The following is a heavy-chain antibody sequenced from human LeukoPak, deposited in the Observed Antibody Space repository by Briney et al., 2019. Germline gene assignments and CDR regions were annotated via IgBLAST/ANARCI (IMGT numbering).Heavy chain of an antibody. Sequence: PSETLSLTCTVSGGSISSYYWSWIRQPPGKGLEWIGYIYYSGSTNYNPSLKSRVTISVDTSKNQFSLKLSSVTAADTAVYYCASLTYYYDSSGYYEGLDYWGQGTLVTVSS. D-gene: IGHD3-22*01. V-gene: IGHV4-59*08. J-gene: IGHJ4*02. CDR2: IYYSGST. CDR3: ASLTYYYDSSGYYEGLDY. CDR1: GGSISSYY.